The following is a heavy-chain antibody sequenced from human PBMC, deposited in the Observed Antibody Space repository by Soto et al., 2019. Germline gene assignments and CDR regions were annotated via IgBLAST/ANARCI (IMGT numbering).Heavy chain of an antibody. J-gene: IGHJ4*02. CDR2: MNPNSGNT. CDR3: ARSQLIRRIFLGY. Sequence: ASVKVSCKASGYTFTSYDINWVRQATGQGLEWMGWMNPNSGNTGYAQKFQGRVTMTRNTSISTAYMELSSLRSEDTAVYYCARSQLIRRIFLGYWGQGTLVTVSS. D-gene: IGHD3-16*01. V-gene: IGHV1-8*01. CDR1: GYTFTSYD.